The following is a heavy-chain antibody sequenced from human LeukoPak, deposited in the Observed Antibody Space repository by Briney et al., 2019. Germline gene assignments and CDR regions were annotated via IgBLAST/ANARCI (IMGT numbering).Heavy chain of an antibody. Sequence: TSETLSLTCTVSGGSISSGGYYWSWIRQPPGKGLEWIGEINHSGSTNYNPSLKSRVTISVDTSKNRFSLKLSSVTAADTAVYYCARNHRYRAFDIWGQGTMVTVSS. CDR1: GGSISSGGYY. CDR3: ARNHRYRAFDI. CDR2: INHSGST. V-gene: IGHV4-61*08. D-gene: IGHD1-1*01. J-gene: IGHJ3*02.